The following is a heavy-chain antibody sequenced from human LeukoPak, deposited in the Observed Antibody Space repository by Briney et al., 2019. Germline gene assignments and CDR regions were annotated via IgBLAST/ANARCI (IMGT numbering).Heavy chain of an antibody. CDR3: ARDGGAAAVWWFDP. CDR2: INHSGST. V-gene: IGHV4-34*01. J-gene: IGHJ5*02. Sequence: PSETLSLTCAVYGGSLSGYYWSWIRQPPGKGLEWIGEINHSGSTNYNPSLKSRVTISVDTSKNQFSLKLSSVTAADTAVYYCARDGGAAAVWWFDPWGQGTLVTVSS. CDR1: GGSLSGYY. D-gene: IGHD6-13*01.